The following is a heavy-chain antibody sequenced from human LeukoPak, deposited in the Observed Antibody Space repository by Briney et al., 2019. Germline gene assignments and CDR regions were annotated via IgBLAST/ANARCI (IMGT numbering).Heavy chain of an antibody. CDR1: GGSISSYY. V-gene: IGHV4-59*08. J-gene: IGHJ5*01. CDR3: ARLGAAAGSGGYWFDS. Sequence: PSETLSLTCTVSGGSISSYYWSWIRQPPGKGLEWIGYIYYSGSTNYNPSLKSRVTISVDTSKNQFSLKLSSVTAADTAVYYCARLGAAAGSGGYWFDSWGQGTLVTVSS. D-gene: IGHD6-13*01. CDR2: IYYSGST.